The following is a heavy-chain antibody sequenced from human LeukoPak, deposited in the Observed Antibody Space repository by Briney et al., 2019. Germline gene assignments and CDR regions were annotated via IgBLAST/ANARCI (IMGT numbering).Heavy chain of an antibody. V-gene: IGHV4-59*01. CDR2: IYYSGST. D-gene: IGHD6-13*01. J-gene: IGHJ3*02. Sequence: SSETLSLTCTVSGGSISSYYWSWIRQPPGKGLEWIGYIYYSGSTNYNPSLKSRVTISVDTSKNQFSLKLSSVIAADTAVYYCARDAIGIAAAYDAFDIWGQGTMVTVSS. CDR1: GGSISSYY. CDR3: ARDAIGIAAAYDAFDI.